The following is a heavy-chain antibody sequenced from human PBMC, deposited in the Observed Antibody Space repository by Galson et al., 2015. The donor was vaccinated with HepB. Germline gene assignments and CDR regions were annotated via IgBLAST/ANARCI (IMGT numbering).Heavy chain of an antibody. Sequence: SVKVSCKASGYTFTNYHMHWVRQAPGQGLEWMGIISPSRGSTSYAQHLQGRVTMTRDTSTSTVYMELSSLRSEDTAVYYCARGWDSSGRYGTHYYYYGLDVWGQGTTVTVSS. CDR2: ISPSRGST. CDR3: ARGWDSSGRYGTHYYYYGLDV. CDR1: GYTFTNYH. V-gene: IGHV1-46*04. D-gene: IGHD6-19*01. J-gene: IGHJ6*02.